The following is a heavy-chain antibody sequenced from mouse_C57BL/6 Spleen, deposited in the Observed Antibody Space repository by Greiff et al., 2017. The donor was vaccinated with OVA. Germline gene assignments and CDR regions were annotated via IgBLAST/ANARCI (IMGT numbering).Heavy chain of an antibody. D-gene: IGHD1-1*01. CDR2: IDPSDSET. Sequence: QVQLQQPGAELVRPGSSVKLSCKASGYTFTSYWMHWVKQRPIQGLEWIGNIDPSDSETHYNQKFKDKATLTVDKSSSTAYMQLSSLTSEDSVVYYCARDYYGSVRFDYWGQGTTLTVSS. J-gene: IGHJ2*01. CDR3: ARDYYGSVRFDY. V-gene: IGHV1-52*01. CDR1: GYTFTSYW.